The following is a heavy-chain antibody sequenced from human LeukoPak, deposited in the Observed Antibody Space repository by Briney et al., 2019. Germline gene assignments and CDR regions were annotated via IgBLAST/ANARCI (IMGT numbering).Heavy chain of an antibody. D-gene: IGHD1-26*01. CDR1: GFPFSSYP. V-gene: IGHV3-21*01. Sequence: GGSLRLSCAGSGFPFSSYPISWVRQPPGKGLEWVSSINSSSSYIYYADSVKGRFTISRDNAKNSLYLQMNSLRAEDTAVYYCARDLGSGSSTVPGYWGQGTLVTVSS. CDR2: INSSSSYI. CDR3: ARDLGSGSSTVPGY. J-gene: IGHJ4*02.